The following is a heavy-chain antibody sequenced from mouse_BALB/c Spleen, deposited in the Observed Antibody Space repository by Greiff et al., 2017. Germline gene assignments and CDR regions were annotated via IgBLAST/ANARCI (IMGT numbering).Heavy chain of an antibody. CDR1: GFTFSSFG. J-gene: IGHJ2*01. D-gene: IGHD2-3*01. CDR3: ARGRDGY. Sequence: EVQLVESGGGLVQPGGSRKLSCAASGFTFSSFGMHWVRQAPEKGLEWVAYISSGSSTIYYADTVKGRFTISRDNARNILYLQMSSLRSEDTAMYYCARGRDGYWGQGTTLTVSS. V-gene: IGHV5-17*02. CDR2: ISSGSSTI.